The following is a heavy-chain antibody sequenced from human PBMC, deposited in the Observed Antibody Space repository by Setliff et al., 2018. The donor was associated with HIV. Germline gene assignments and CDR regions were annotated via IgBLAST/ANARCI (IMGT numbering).Heavy chain of an antibody. CDR1: GYTFTSYH. Sequence: GASVKVSCKTSGYTFTSYHIHWVRQAPGLGLEWMGIINPSGGSTSYAQKFQGRVTMTRDTSTSTVYMELSSLTSEDTAVYYCARDSRSAITPYHFDHWGQGTLVTVSS. J-gene: IGHJ4*02. CDR3: ARDSRSAITPYHFDH. CDR2: INPSGGST. V-gene: IGHV1-46*01. D-gene: IGHD1-20*01.